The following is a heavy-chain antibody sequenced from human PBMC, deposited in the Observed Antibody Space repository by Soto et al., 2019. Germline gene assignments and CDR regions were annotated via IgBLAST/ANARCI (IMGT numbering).Heavy chain of an antibody. D-gene: IGHD3-10*01. CDR3: ASIVSSAHGEFSA. V-gene: IGHV4-31*03. CDR2: IYYSGST. CDR1: GGSISSGGYY. J-gene: IGHJ5*02. Sequence: QVQLQESGPGLVKPSQTLSLTCTVSGGSISSGGYYWGRIRQHPGKGLEWIGYIYYSGSTSYNPTLRAGVTISVNTSKNQLSLKLSAVTATDTAVYYCASIVSSAHGEFSAWGQGTLVTVSS.